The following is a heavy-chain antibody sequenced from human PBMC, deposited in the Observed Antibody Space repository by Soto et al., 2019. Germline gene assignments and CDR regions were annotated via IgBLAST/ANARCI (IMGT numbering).Heavy chain of an antibody. CDR2: INQDGSEK. Sequence: EVQLVESGGGLVQPGGSLRLSCAASGFTFSSYWMTWVRQAPGKGLEWVANINQDGSEKYHADSVKGRFTISRDNAKNSLYLQMSNLRAEDTAVYYCEGGGYADYWGQGTLVTVSS. D-gene: IGHD3-22*01. J-gene: IGHJ4*02. CDR1: GFTFSSYW. CDR3: EGGGYADY. V-gene: IGHV3-7*03.